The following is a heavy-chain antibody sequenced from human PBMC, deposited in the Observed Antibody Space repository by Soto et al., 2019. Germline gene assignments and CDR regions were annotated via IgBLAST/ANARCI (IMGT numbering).Heavy chain of an antibody. Sequence: QVQLVQSGAEVKKPGASVRVSCKASGYSFTGYYVHWVRLAPRQGLEWMGWINPNSGGTNHAQKFQGRVTMTRDTSISTAYMELTRLTSNDTAVYFSAREAGTIGNYYYGMDVWGKGTTVTVSA. CDR1: GYSFTGYY. CDR3: AREAGTIGNYYYGMDV. V-gene: IGHV1-2*02. D-gene: IGHD1-7*01. J-gene: IGHJ6*04. CDR2: INPNSGGT.